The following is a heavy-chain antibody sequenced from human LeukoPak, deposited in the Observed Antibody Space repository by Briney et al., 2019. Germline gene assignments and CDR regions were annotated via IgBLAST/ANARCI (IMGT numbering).Heavy chain of an antibody. CDR3: ARDRYWVDAFDI. CDR1: GFTFSSYS. V-gene: IGHV3-21*01. D-gene: IGHD3-16*02. CDR2: ISSSSSYI. Sequence: GGSLRLSCAASGFTFSSYSMNWVRQPPGQGLEWVSSISSSSSYIYYADSVNGRFTISRDNTNNSLYLQMHSPRAEGTAVYDCARDRYWVDAFDIWGQGTMVTVSS. J-gene: IGHJ3*02.